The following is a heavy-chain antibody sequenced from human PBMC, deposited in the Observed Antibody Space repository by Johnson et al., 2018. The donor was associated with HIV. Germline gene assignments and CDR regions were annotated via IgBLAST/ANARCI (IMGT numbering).Heavy chain of an antibody. CDR3: AKDRGRPGIPAALDI. D-gene: IGHD3-10*01. CDR2: ISWNSGSI. V-gene: IGHV3-9*01. CDR1: GFTFDDYA. J-gene: IGHJ3*02. Sequence: VQLVESGGGLVQPGRSMRLSCAASGFTFDDYAMHWVRQAPGKGLEWVSGISWNSGSIGYADSVKGRFTIPRDNAKNSLYLQMNSLRAEDTAGYYCAKDRGRPGIPAALDIWGQGTMVTVSS.